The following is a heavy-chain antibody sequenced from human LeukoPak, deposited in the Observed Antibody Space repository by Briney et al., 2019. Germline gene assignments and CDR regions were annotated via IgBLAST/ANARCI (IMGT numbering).Heavy chain of an antibody. CDR3: ARAGAARWDLYYFDY. V-gene: IGHV1-69*06. CDR2: IIPIFGTA. D-gene: IGHD6-6*01. J-gene: IGHJ4*02. Sequence: SVKVSCKASGGTFSSYAISWVRQAPGQGLEWMGGIIPIFGTANYAQKFQGRVTITADKSTSTAYMELSSLRSEDTAVYYCARAGAARWDLYYFDYWGQGTLVTVSS. CDR1: GGTFSSYA.